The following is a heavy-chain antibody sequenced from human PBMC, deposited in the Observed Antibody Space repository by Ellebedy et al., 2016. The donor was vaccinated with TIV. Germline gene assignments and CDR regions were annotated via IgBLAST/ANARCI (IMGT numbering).Heavy chain of an antibody. D-gene: IGHD1-26*01. Sequence: ASVKVSCKVSGYTLTELSMHWVRQAPGKGLEWMGGFDPEDGETIYAQKFQGRVTITADKSTTTAYLELNSLRSEDTAVFYCARGRSGTSFPNSFDIWGQGTMVTVSS. V-gene: IGHV1-24*01. CDR3: ARGRSGTSFPNSFDI. CDR1: GYTLTELS. CDR2: FDPEDGET. J-gene: IGHJ3*02.